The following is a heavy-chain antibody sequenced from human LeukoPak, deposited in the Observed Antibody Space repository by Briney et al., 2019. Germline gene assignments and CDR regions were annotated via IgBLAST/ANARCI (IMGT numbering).Heavy chain of an antibody. Sequence: PGRSLRLSCAASGFTFSSYAMHWVRQAPAKGLEWVAVISYDGSNKYYADSVKGRFTISRDNSKNTLYLQMNSLRAEDTAVYYCARDAGTALARYFDYWGQGTLVTVSS. CDR2: ISYDGSNK. D-gene: IGHD5-18*01. CDR3: ARDAGTALARYFDY. V-gene: IGHV3-30-3*01. J-gene: IGHJ4*02. CDR1: GFTFSSYA.